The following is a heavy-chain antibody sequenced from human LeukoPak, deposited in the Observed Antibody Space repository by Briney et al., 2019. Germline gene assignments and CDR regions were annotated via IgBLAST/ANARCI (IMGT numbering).Heavy chain of an antibody. V-gene: IGHV1-69*05. Sequence: SVKVSCKASGGTFSSYAISWVRQTPGQGLEWMGGIIPIFGTANYAQKFQGRVTITTDESTSTAYMELSSLRSEDTAVYYCARGRFGARVPFYYYYYMDVWGKGTTVTVSS. CDR3: ARGRFGARVPFYYYYYMDV. CDR2: IIPIFGTA. J-gene: IGHJ6*03. D-gene: IGHD3-10*01. CDR1: GGTFSSYA.